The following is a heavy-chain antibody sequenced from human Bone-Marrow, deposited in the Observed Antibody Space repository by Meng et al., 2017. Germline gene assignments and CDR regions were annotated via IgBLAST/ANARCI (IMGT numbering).Heavy chain of an antibody. CDR3: ARDRRYFRASSSWHENDY. CDR2: IYYSGST. V-gene: IGHV4-31*03. Sequence: SETLSLTCTVSGGSISSGGYYWSWIRQHPGKGLEWIGYIYYSGSTYYNPSLKSRVTISVDTSKNQFSLKLSSVTAEDTAVYYCARDRRYFRASSSWHENDYWGQGTLVTVSS. D-gene: IGHD6-13*01. J-gene: IGHJ4*02. CDR1: GGSISSGGYY.